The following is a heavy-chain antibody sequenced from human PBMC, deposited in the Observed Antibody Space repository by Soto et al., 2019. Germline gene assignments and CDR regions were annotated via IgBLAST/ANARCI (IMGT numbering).Heavy chain of an antibody. Sequence: QVQLQESGPGLVKPSETLSLTCTVSGGSISSYYWSWIRQPPGKGLEWIGYIYYNGSTNYSPSLKSRVSISVDTSKNQFSLKVSSVTAADTAVYYCASGQRGGGWFDPLGQGPLVTVSS. CDR3: ASGQRGGGWFDP. J-gene: IGHJ5*02. V-gene: IGHV4-59*01. D-gene: IGHD2-15*01. CDR1: GGSISSYY. CDR2: IYYNGST.